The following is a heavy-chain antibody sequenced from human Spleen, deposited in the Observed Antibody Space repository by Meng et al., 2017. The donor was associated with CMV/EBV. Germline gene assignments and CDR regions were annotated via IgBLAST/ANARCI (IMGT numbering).Heavy chain of an antibody. Sequence: CKDSGGTFSTYAINWVRQAPGQGLEWMGTIIPMGDTAIYTPKFRGRVTITADESTTTAHMEISGLTSEDTAVYYCARDGPGGGSYCLYWGQGTLVTVSS. J-gene: IGHJ4*02. D-gene: IGHD3-10*01. V-gene: IGHV1-69*11. CDR1: GGTFSTYA. CDR2: IIPMGDTA. CDR3: ARDGPGGGSYCLY.